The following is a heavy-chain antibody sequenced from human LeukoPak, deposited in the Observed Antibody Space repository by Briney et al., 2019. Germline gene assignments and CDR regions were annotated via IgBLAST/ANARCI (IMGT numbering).Heavy chain of an antibody. CDR2: INPNSGGT. CDR3: ARGGGRYSVDY. CDR1: GYTFTGYY. J-gene: IGHJ4*02. V-gene: IGHV1-2*02. D-gene: IGHD1-26*01. Sequence: GASVKVSCKASGYTFTGYYMHWVRQAPGQGLEWMGWINPNSGGTKNALKFQGRVTMTRDTSISTAYMELTRLRSDDTAVYYCARGGGRYSVDYWGQGTLVIVSS.